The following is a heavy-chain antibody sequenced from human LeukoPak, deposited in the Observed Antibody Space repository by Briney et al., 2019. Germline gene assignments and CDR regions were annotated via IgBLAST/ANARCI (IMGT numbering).Heavy chain of an antibody. Sequence: ASVKVSCKASGYTFTSYYMHWVRQAPGQGLAWMGIINPSGGSTSYAQKFQGRVTMTRDTSTSTVYMELSSLRSDDTAAYYCARDIPYCSGDSCNSNGMDVWGQGTTVTVSS. D-gene: IGHD2-15*01. J-gene: IGHJ6*02. CDR3: ARDIPYCSGDSCNSNGMDV. CDR1: GYTFTSYY. CDR2: INPSGGST. V-gene: IGHV1-46*01.